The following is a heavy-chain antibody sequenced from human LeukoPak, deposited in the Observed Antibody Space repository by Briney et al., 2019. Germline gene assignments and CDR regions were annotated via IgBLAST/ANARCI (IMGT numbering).Heavy chain of an antibody. CDR1: GGSISSYY. CDR3: ARGRDWGRWLRARNFDY. CDR2: IYYSGST. V-gene: IGHV4-59*12. Sequence: PSETLSLTCTVSGGSISSYYWSWIRQPPGKGLEWIGCIYYSGSTNYNPSFKSRVTISVDTSKNQFSLKLSSVTAADTAVYYCARGRDWGRWLRARNFDYWGQGTLVTVSS. D-gene: IGHD5-12*01. J-gene: IGHJ4*02.